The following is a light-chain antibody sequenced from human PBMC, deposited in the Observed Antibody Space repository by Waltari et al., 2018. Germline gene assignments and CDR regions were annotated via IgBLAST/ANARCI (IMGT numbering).Light chain of an antibody. CDR3: QSYDNSLSGSA. CDR2: TNN. CDR1: SANSGAGPR. J-gene: IGLJ3*02. Sequence: QSVLTQPPAVSGAPGQRVTIPCPGHSANSGAGPRLPWDQQLPGTAPKLLSYTNNNRASGVPDRFSGSKSGTSASLAISRLQSEDEAHYYCQSYDNSLSGSAFGGGTKVTVL. V-gene: IGLV1-40*01.